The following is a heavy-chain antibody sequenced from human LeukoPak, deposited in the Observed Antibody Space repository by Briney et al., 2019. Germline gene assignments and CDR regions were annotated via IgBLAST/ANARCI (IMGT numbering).Heavy chain of an antibody. CDR3: ARKHFDRAFDI. CDR2: ISSNSAYI. CDR1: GFTFSSYS. D-gene: IGHD3-3*02. Sequence: GGSLRLSCAASGFTFSSYSMNWVRQAPGKGLEWVSSISSNSAYIYYSDSIKGRFTISRDNAKNSLYLQMNSLGAEDMALYYCARKHFDRAFDIWGQGTMVTVSS. V-gene: IGHV3-21*01. J-gene: IGHJ3*02.